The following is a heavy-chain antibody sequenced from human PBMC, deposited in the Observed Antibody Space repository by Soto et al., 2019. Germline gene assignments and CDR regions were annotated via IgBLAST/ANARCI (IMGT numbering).Heavy chain of an antibody. CDR3: ARGGEHGVYFNY. D-gene: IGHD3-16*01. CDR1: GGTFSSYS. Sequence: SVKVSCKASGGTFSSYSISWVRQAPGQGLEWMGRIIPILGIENYTEKFQGRVTITADKSTSTAYMELSSLRSEDTAVYYCARGGEHGVYFNYWGQGSLVTVSS. J-gene: IGHJ4*02. V-gene: IGHV1-69*02. CDR2: IIPILGIE.